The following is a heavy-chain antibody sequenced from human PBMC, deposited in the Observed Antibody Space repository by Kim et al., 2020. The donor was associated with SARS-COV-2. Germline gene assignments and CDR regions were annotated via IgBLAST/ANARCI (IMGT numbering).Heavy chain of an antibody. Sequence: GGSLRLSCSVSGFSVSNTAMNWVRQAPGKGLEWVSAISGHGRDTYYGDSVKGRLTISRDTSKNTVYLQMNSLRAEDTAVYYCAKEVWDYSGMDAWGAGTT. J-gene: IGHJ6*01. V-gene: IGHV3-23*01. CDR2: ISGHGRDT. CDR1: GFSVSNTA. D-gene: IGHD1-26*01. CDR3: AKEVWDYSGMDA.